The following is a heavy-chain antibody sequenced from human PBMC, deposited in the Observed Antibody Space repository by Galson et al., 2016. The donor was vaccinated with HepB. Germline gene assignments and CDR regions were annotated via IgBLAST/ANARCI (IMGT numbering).Heavy chain of an antibody. D-gene: IGHD2-2*01. CDR2: IKQDGSEK. CDR3: ARERFCSSATCYVGDAFHI. Sequence: SLRLSCAASGFTFSTYYMTWVRQPPGKGLEWVAGIKQDGSEKYYVDSVKGRFTISRDNAKNSLYVQMDSLRAEDTAVYCCARERFCSSATCYVGDAFHIGGQGTMVTVSS. J-gene: IGHJ3*02. CDR1: GFTFSTYY. V-gene: IGHV3-7*05.